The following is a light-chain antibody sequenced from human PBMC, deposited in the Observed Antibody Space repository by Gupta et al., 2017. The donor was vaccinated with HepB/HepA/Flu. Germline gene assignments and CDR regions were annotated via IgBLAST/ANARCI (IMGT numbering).Light chain of an antibody. CDR3: MQALHTPWT. CDR1: QSLVDSHGYNP. Sequence: DSVVTLTPLSLSVTPGEPASIFCRSSQSLVDSHGYNPLDWYVQKPGQSPQLLIYFGSYRASGVPDRFSGSGSGTLFTLRISRVEADDVGVYYCMQALHTPWTFGQGTKVELK. CDR2: FGS. J-gene: IGKJ1*01. V-gene: IGKV2-28*01.